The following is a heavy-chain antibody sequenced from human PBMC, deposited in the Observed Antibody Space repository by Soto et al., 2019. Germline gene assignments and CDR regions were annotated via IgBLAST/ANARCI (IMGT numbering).Heavy chain of an antibody. CDR1: GFTFSSYV. CDR2: ISGSGRTT. CDR3: AKAPENENYYDILTGPEAYFDS. Sequence: GGSLRLSCAASGFTFSSYVMTWVRQAPGKGLEWVSSISGSGRTTYYADSVKGRFTISRDNSKNTLYLQMNSLRAEDTAVYYCAKAPENENYYDILTGPEAYFDSWGQGTLVTSPQ. V-gene: IGHV3-23*01. D-gene: IGHD3-9*01. J-gene: IGHJ4*02.